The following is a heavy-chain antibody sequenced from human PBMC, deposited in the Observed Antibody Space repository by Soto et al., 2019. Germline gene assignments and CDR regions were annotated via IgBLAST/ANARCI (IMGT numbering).Heavy chain of an antibody. V-gene: IGHV3-48*01. J-gene: IGHJ4*02. D-gene: IGHD4-17*01. CDR1: GFTFSSYS. CDR2: ISSSSSTI. Sequence: PGGSLRLSCAASGFTFSSYSMNWVRQAPGKGLEWVSYISSSSSTIYYADSVKGRFTISRDNAKNSLHLQMNSLRAEDTAVYYCAKDIQKQMTTVMGYWGQGTLVTAPQ. CDR3: AKDIQKQMTTVMGY.